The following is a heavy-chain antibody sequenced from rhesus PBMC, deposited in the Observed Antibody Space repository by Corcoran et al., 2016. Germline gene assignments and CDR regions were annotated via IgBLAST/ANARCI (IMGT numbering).Heavy chain of an antibody. CDR3: TRGSPVNSVVTRSSDGFDV. CDR2: FYGGSGTT. CDR1: GESLRDNSY. D-gene: IGHD2-33*01. J-gene: IGHJ3*01. Sequence: QVRLQESGPGLVKPAETLSLTCAVSGESLRDNSYWNWIRQSPEQGLDWLGNFYGGSGTTYYNPALESRVSISRDTSRNHFSLRLNFVTAADTAVYYCTRGSPVNSVVTRSSDGFDVWGQGLRVTVS. V-gene: IGHV4S9*01.